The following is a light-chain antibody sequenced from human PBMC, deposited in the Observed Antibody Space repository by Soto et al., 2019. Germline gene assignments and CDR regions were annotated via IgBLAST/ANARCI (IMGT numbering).Light chain of an antibody. J-gene: IGKJ1*01. CDR2: EVS. Sequence: EMVKTETPRSLCVTNGKPAYISCKSSQSLLHSDGKTYLYWYMQKPGQPPXLLIYEVSNRFPGVPERFSGIGSGTDFTLEFRRVEAEDVGLDYCMPSIQIRTSGQWTKVDIK. V-gene: IGKV2D-29*01. CDR1: QSLLHSDGKTY. CDR3: MPSIQIRT.